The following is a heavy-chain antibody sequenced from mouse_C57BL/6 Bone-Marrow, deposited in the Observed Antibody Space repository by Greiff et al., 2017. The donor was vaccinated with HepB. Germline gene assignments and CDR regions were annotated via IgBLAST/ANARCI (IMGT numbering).Heavy chain of an antibody. CDR3: ARQGYSNYPFAY. CDR2: ISNLAYSI. V-gene: IGHV5-15*01. CDR1: GFTFSDYG. J-gene: IGHJ3*01. Sequence: EVQLVESGGGLVQPGGSLKLSCAASGFTFSDYGMAWVRQAPRKGPEWVAFISNLAYSIYYAATVTGRFTIFRENAKNTLYLEMSSLRSEDTAMYYCARQGYSNYPFAYWGQGTLVTVSA. D-gene: IGHD2-5*01.